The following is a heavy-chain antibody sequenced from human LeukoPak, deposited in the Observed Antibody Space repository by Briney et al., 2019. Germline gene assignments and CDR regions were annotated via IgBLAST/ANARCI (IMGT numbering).Heavy chain of an antibody. CDR2: IKSKTEGATT. CDR3: TTDRGYSGYHVSYYYGMDV. D-gene: IGHD5-12*01. Sequence: GGSLRLSCAASGFTFSNAWMSWVRQAPGKGLEWVSRIKSKTEGATTDNAAPVKGRFTISRDDSKNTVHLQMNSLKTEDTAVYYCTTDRGYSGYHVSYYYGMDVWGQGTTVTVSS. J-gene: IGHJ6*02. V-gene: IGHV3-15*01. CDR1: GFTFSNAW.